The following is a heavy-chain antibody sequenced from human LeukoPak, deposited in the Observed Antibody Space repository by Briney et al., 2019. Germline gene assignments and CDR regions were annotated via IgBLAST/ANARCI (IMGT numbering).Heavy chain of an antibody. CDR1: GYTFTSYG. Sequence: ASVKVSCKASGYTFTSYGISWVRQAPGQGLEWMGWISAYNGNTNYAQKLQGRVTMTTDTSTSTGYMELRSLRSDNTAVYYCARLADVGAFDYWGQGTLVTVSS. CDR3: ARLADVGAFDY. V-gene: IGHV1-18*04. CDR2: ISAYNGNT. D-gene: IGHD6-19*01. J-gene: IGHJ4*02.